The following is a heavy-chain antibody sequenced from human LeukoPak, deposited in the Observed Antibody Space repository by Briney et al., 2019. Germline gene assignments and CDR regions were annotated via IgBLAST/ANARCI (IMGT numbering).Heavy chain of an antibody. CDR1: GGSISSSGYY. D-gene: IGHD3-3*01. CDR2: IYYSGST. J-gene: IGHJ5*02. Sequence: SETLSLTCTVSGGSISSSGYYWGWIRQSPGKGLEWIGSIYYSGSTYYNPSLKSRVTISVDTSKNQFSLKLSSVTAADTAVYYCAKKTDFWSGYFASWGQGTLVTVSS. CDR3: AKKTDFWSGYFAS. V-gene: IGHV4-39*07.